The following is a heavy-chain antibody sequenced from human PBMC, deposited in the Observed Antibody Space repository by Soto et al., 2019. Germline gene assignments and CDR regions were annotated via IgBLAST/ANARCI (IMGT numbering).Heavy chain of an antibody. CDR3: ATIVGANDY. D-gene: IGHD1-26*01. CDR1: GGSIYTYS. J-gene: IGHJ4*02. Sequence: LSETLSLTCTVSGGSIYTYSWTWIRQPAGKGLEWIGHIYSSGSANYNPSLKSRVSMSVDTSKNQFSLKLNSVTAADTAVYYCATIVGANDYWGQGTLVTVSS. V-gene: IGHV4-4*07. CDR2: IYSSGSA.